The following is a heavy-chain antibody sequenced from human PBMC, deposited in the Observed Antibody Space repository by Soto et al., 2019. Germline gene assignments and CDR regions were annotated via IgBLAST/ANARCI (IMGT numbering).Heavy chain of an antibody. CDR3: ARGMTTVTTIDY. D-gene: IGHD4-4*01. CDR1: GGSISSGGYS. Sequence: SETLSLTCAVSGGSISSGGYSWSWIRQPPGKGLEWIEYIYHSGSTYYNPSLKSRVTISVDRSKNQFSLKLSSVTAADTAVYYCARGMTTVTTIDYWGQGTLVTVS. V-gene: IGHV4-30-2*01. J-gene: IGHJ4*02. CDR2: IYHSGST.